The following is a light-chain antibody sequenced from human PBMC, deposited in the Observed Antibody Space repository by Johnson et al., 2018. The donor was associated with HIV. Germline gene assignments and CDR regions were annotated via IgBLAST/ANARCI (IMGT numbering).Light chain of an antibody. J-gene: IGLJ1*01. Sequence: QPVLTQPPSVSAAPGQKVTISCSGSSSNIGNNYVSWYQQLPGTAPKLLIYENNKRPSGIPDRFSGSKSGTSATLGITGLQTGDEADYYCGTLDSSLSALYGFGTGTKVTVL. CDR2: ENN. V-gene: IGLV1-51*02. CDR1: SSNIGNNY. CDR3: GTLDSSLSALYG.